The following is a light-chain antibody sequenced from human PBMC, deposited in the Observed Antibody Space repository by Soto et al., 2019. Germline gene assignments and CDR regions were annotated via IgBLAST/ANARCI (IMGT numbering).Light chain of an antibody. CDR2: KAS. J-gene: IGKJ2*02. CDR3: MQGSHWPCT. V-gene: IGKV2-30*01. Sequence: DIVMPQAPLSLPVTLGQPASISCRSTQSPVNSSGNTFLNWLHQRPGQSPRRLISKASYRDSVVPATFSGSGSGTGFTLKISRVEADDVGVYYCMQGSHWPCTFGHGTKLEIK. CDR1: QSPVNSSGNTF.